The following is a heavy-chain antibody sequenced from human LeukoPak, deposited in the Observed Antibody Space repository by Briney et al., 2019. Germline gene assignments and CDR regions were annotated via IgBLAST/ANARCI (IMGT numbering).Heavy chain of an antibody. D-gene: IGHD3-10*01. CDR3: VRGKGSGTYYGFDY. CDR2: IYPDDSDT. J-gene: IGHJ4*02. CDR1: GYTFTKFW. Sequence: PGESPKISCETSGYTFTKFWVGWVRQTPGRGLEWLGMIYPDDSDTRYSPSFQGQVTMSVDKSISIVYLHWSSLKASDTAIYYCVRGKGSGTYYGFDYWGQGTVVSVVS. V-gene: IGHV5-51*01.